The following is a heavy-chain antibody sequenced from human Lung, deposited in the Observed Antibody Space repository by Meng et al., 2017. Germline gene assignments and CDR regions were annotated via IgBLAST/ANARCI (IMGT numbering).Heavy chain of an antibody. V-gene: IGHV1-18*01. J-gene: IGHJ4*02. D-gene: IGHD6-19*01. CDR2: IDPGNGNR. CDR1: GYTFTTYG. Sequence: QVHLVQSGLEVKKPGASGKVSCKASGYTFTTYGISWLRQAPGQGLEWMGWIDPGNGNRDFAEKFQDRLTMSNDTSSSTVYMELTRLTSDDTAVYYCARDRQWPFDYWGQGALVTVSS. CDR3: ARDRQWPFDY.